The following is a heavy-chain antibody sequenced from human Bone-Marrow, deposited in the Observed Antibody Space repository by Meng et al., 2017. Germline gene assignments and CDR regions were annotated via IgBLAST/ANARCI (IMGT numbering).Heavy chain of an antibody. CDR1: GGSISSDNYP. CDR2: IYHSGTA. V-gene: IGHV4-30-2*01. CDR3: ARGDGYNRYFDY. D-gene: IGHD5-24*01. J-gene: IGHJ4*02. Sequence: QLQLQESGSGLVEPSQTLSLTCAVSGGSISSDNYPWSWIRQPPGKGLESIGYIYHSGTAYYNPSLESRVTISVDRSKNQFSLKLSSVTAADTAVYYCARGDGYNRYFDYWGQGTLVTVSS.